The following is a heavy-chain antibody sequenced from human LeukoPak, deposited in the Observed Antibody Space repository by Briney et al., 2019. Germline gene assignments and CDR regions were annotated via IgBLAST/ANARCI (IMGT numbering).Heavy chain of an antibody. D-gene: IGHD6-19*01. CDR1: GFTFSNYW. CDR2: INIGGSST. J-gene: IGHJ6*03. CDR3: ARGKSSGWYDYYFYYMDV. Sequence: GGSLRLSCAASGFTFSNYWMHWVRHAPGKGLVWVSRINIGGSSTTYADSVKGRFTISRDNAKNTLYLQMNSLRAEDTAVYYCARGKSSGWYDYYFYYMDVWGKGTTVTVSS. V-gene: IGHV3-74*01.